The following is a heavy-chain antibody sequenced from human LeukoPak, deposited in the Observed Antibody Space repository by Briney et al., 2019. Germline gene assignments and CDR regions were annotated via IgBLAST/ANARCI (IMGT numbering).Heavy chain of an antibody. CDR2: ISGSGGST. Sequence: SGGPLRLSCAASGFTFSSYAMSWVRQAPGKGLEWVSAISGSGGSTYYADSVKGRFTISRDNSKNTLYLQVNSLRAEDTAVYYCAKVLNKRWLAYGDYWGQGTLVTVSS. J-gene: IGHJ4*02. CDR3: AKVLNKRWLAYGDY. D-gene: IGHD6-19*01. V-gene: IGHV3-23*01. CDR1: GFTFSSYA.